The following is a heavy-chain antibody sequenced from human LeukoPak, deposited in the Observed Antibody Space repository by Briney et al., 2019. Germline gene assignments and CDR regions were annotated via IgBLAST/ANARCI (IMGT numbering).Heavy chain of an antibody. J-gene: IGHJ4*02. CDR3: ARSVDTAMVL. V-gene: IGHV3-21*01. CDR1: GFTFSSYS. D-gene: IGHD5-18*01. Sequence: GGSLRLSCAASGFTFSSYSMNWVRQAPGKGLEWVSSISSCSSYIYYADSVKGRFTISRDNAKNSLYLQMNSLRAEDTAVYYCARSVDTAMVLWGQGTLVTVSS. CDR2: ISSCSSYI.